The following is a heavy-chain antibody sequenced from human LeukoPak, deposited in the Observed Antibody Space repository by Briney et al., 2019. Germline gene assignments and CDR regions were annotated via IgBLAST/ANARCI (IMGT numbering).Heavy chain of an antibody. V-gene: IGHV3-23*03. D-gene: IGHD1-1*01. J-gene: IGHJ4*02. CDR3: ATAGPYSHNSFDY. CDR2: IYSRGDI. CDR1: GFTFSNYA. Sequence: GGSLRLSCAASGFTFSNYAMSWVRQAPGKGLEWVSVIYSRGDIYYADSVKGRFTISRDNPKNTLYLQMNSLRAEDAAVYYCATAGPYSHNSFDYWGQGTLVTVSS.